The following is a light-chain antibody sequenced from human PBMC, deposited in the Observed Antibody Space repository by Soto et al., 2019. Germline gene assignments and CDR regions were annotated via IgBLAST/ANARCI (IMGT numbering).Light chain of an antibody. CDR2: DVT. V-gene: IGLV2-11*01. CDR1: NSDVGAYDY. J-gene: IGLJ3*02. Sequence: QSVLTQPRSVSGSPGQSVIISCTGTNSDVGAYDYVSWYQQHPGKAPKLVIYDVTKRPSGVPNRFSASKSGNTASLTISGLQAEDEADYYCCSYATSNTWVFGGGTKLTVL. CDR3: CSYATSNTWV.